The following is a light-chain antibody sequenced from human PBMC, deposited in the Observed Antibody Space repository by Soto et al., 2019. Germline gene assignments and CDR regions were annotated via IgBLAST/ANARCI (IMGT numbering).Light chain of an antibody. V-gene: IGKV3-11*01. CDR3: QHRGEWPRT. Sequence: EIVLTQSPATLSLSPGERATLSCRASQSVSNYLAWYQQKPGQAPRLLIYGASNRATGIPARFTGSGSRTDFTLTFTSVEPGDFAVYYCQHRGEWPRTFGQGTKLEIK. CDR1: QSVSNY. J-gene: IGKJ2*01. CDR2: GAS.